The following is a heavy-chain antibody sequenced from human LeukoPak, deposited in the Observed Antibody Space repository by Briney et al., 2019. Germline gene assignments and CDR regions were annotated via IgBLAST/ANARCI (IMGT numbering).Heavy chain of an antibody. D-gene: IGHD3-22*01. CDR2: INPNSGGT. CDR3: ARDYYDSSGSRSY. V-gene: IGHV1-2*02. CDR1: GYTFTGYY. Sequence: ASVKVSCKASGYTFTGYYMHWVRQAPGQGLEWMGWINPNSGGTNYAQKFQGRVTMTRETSISTAYMELSRLRSDDTAVYYCARDYYDSSGSRSYWGQGTLVTVSS. J-gene: IGHJ4*02.